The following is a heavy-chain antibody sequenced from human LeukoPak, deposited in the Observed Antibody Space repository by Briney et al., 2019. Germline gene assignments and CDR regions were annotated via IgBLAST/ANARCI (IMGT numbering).Heavy chain of an antibody. CDR2: IKSKTDSGKT. D-gene: IGHD3-16*02. CDR1: GFTFSNSW. Sequence: RGGTLRPSCAASGFTFSNSWMSWVRQAPGKGQEWVSRIKSKTDSGKTDYAAPVKGRFTNSRDDSKNTLYLQMNSLKTEDTAVYYCTTAPSIPYYDYVWGSYRNFDYWGQGTLVTVSS. CDR3: TTAPSIPYYDYVWGSYRNFDY. V-gene: IGHV3-15*01. J-gene: IGHJ4*02.